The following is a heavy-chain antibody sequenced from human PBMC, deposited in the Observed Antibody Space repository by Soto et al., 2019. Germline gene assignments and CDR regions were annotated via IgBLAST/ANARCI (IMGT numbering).Heavy chain of an antibody. D-gene: IGHD3-10*01. CDR3: ARRRDASGSYFDS. CDR1: GFTFSSLA. V-gene: IGHV3-23*01. CDR2: INHSGGST. Sequence: PGGSLRLSCAASGFTFSSLAMSWVRKAPGKGLGWVSGINHSGGSTYTADSVKGRLTISRDNSKNTLYLQMNSLRADDTAVYYCARRRDASGSYFDSWSQGTLVTVSS. J-gene: IGHJ4*02.